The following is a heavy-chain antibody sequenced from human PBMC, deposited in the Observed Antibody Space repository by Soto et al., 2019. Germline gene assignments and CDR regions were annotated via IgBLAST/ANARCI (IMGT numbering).Heavy chain of an antibody. CDR3: ARVARENYDILTGYYYDSTPAPYVDY. CDR1: GGSIRSYY. V-gene: IGHV4-59*01. J-gene: IGHJ4*01. D-gene: IGHD3-9*01. CDR2: IYYSGST. Sequence: ASETLSLTCTVSGGSIRSYYWSWIRQPPGKGLEWIGYIYYSGSTNYNPSLKSRVTISVDTSKSQFSLKLSSVTAADTAVYYCARVARENYDILTGYYYDSTPAPYVDYWGPGTLVTDSS.